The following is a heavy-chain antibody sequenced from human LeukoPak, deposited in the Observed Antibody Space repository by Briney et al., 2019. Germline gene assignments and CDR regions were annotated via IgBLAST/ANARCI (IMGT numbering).Heavy chain of an antibody. CDR1: GFTFSSYG. D-gene: IGHD3-3*01. J-gene: IGHJ6*02. Sequence: GRSLRLSCAASGFTFSSYGMHWVRQAPGKGLEWVAVIWYGGSNKYYADSVKGRFTVSRDNSKNTLYLQMNSLRAEDTAVYYCARDLGRFLEWLQVWGQGTTVTVSS. CDR2: IWYGGSNK. CDR3: ARDLGRFLEWLQV. V-gene: IGHV3-33*01.